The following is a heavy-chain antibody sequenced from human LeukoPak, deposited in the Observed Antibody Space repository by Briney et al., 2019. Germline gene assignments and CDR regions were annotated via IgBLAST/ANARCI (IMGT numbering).Heavy chain of an antibody. Sequence: SETLSLTCNVSGGSISSHYWNWIRQPPGKGLEFIGYIYYTGSTNYNPSLKSRVTISVDTSKNQFSLKLSSVTAADTAVYYCAGSSISGWAFDIWGQGTMVTVSS. CDR1: GGSISSHY. J-gene: IGHJ3*02. V-gene: IGHV4-59*11. D-gene: IGHD6-19*01. CDR3: AGSSISGWAFDI. CDR2: IYYTGST.